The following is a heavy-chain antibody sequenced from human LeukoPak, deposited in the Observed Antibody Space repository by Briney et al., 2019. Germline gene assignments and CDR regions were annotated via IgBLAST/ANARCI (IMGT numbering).Heavy chain of an antibody. Sequence: GGSLRLSCAASGFTFSSYAMSWVRQAPGKGLEWVSAISGSGGSTYYADSVKGRFTISRDNSKNTLYLQMNSLRAEDTAVYYCAKDRGRWLQSAHFDYWGQGTLVTVSS. CDR3: AKDRGRWLQSAHFDY. V-gene: IGHV3-23*01. CDR1: GFTFSSYA. D-gene: IGHD5-24*01. CDR2: ISGSGGST. J-gene: IGHJ4*02.